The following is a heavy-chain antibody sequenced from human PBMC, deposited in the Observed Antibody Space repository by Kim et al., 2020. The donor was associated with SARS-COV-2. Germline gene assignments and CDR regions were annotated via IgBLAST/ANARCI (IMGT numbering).Heavy chain of an antibody. J-gene: IGHJ4*02. D-gene: IGHD1-1*01. CDR3: ARARGTSRSPFDY. Sequence: YAQKLQGRVTMTTDTSTSTAYMELRSLRSDDTAVYYCARARGTSRSPFDYWGQGTLVTVSS. V-gene: IGHV1-18*01.